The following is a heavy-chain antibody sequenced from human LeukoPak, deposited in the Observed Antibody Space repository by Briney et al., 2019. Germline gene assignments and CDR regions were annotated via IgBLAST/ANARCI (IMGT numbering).Heavy chain of an antibody. J-gene: IGHJ6*03. D-gene: IGHD3-10*01. CDR2: NDNRGST. Sequence: PSETLSLTCIVSGGPISTHYWSWSRQPPGKGLEWIGYNDNRGSTNYNPSLKSRVTISVDTSKNQFSLKMNSVTAADTAVYYCARGATFRGTYYMDVWGKGTTVTDSS. CDR1: GGPISTHY. V-gene: IGHV4-59*11. CDR3: ARGATFRGTYYMDV.